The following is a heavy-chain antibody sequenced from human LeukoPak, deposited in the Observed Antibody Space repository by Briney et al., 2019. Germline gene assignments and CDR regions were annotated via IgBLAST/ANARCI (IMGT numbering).Heavy chain of an antibody. Sequence: PSETLSLTCTVSGDSISSYYWSWIWQPPGKGLEWIGYIHYSGSTNYNPSLKSRVTISVDTSKNQFSLKLRSVTAADTAMYYCARGLAYYGIDYWGQGTLVTVSS. J-gene: IGHJ4*02. V-gene: IGHV4-59*01. CDR3: ARGLAYYGIDY. CDR2: IHYSGST. D-gene: IGHD3-10*01. CDR1: GDSISSYY.